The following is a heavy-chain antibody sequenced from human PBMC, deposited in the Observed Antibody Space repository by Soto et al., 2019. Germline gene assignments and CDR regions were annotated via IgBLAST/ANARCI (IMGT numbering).Heavy chain of an antibody. CDR3: ARDLIAVAGNYYYGMDV. CDR2: IWYDGSNK. Sequence: GGSLRLSCAASGFTFSSYGMHWVRQAPGKGLEWVAVIWYDGSNKYYANSVKGRFTISGDNSKNTLYLQMNSLRAEDTAVYYCARDLIAVAGNYYYGMDVWGQGTTVTVSS. D-gene: IGHD6-19*01. CDR1: GFTFSSYG. J-gene: IGHJ6*02. V-gene: IGHV3-33*01.